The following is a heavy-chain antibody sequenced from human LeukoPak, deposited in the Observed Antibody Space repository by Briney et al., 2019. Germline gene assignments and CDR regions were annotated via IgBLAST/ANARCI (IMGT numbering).Heavy chain of an antibody. D-gene: IGHD7-27*01. J-gene: IGHJ4*02. CDR1: GGSISSYY. CDR2: IYTSGST. Sequence: SETLSLTCTVSGGSISSYYWSWIRQPAGKGLEWIGRIYTSGSTNYNPSLKSRVTMSVDTSKNQFSLKLSSVTAADTAVYFCARLGKEVTYTAYYLDYWGQGTLVTVSS. V-gene: IGHV4-4*07. CDR3: ARLGKEVTYTAYYLDY.